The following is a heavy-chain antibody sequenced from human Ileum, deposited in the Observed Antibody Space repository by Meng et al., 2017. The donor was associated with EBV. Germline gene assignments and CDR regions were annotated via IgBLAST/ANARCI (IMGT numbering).Heavy chain of an antibody. Sequence: VRLNASGPGLGKPSETLSLTCAVPGGSISRSDWWSWVRQPPGKGLEWIGETSHSGSTNYSPSLKSRVTISLDKSKNQLSLKLNSVTAADTAVYYCASSDYYRSDYWGQGTLVTVSS. CDR1: GGSISRSDW. CDR3: ASSDYYRSDY. CDR2: TSHSGST. V-gene: IGHV4-4*02. D-gene: IGHD3-22*01. J-gene: IGHJ4*02.